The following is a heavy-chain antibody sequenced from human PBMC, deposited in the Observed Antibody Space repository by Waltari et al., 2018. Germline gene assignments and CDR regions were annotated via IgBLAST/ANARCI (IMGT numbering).Heavy chain of an antibody. D-gene: IGHD3-10*01. CDR1: GGSISSTSYY. CDR2: IFYSGST. J-gene: IGHJ3*02. Sequence: QLQLQESGPGLVKPSETLSLTCTVSGGSISSTSYYWGWIRQPPGKGLAWIGNIFYSGSTYYNPSLKSRVTLSVDTSKNQFSLKLNSVTAADTAVYYCARAQILLWFGDAFDIWGQGTMVTVSS. V-gene: IGHV4-39*07. CDR3: ARAQILLWFGDAFDI.